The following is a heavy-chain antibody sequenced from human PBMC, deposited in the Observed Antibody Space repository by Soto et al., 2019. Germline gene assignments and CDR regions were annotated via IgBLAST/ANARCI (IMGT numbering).Heavy chain of an antibody. V-gene: IGHV1-69*08. Sequence: QVQLVQSGAEVKKPGSSVKVSCKASGGTFSSYTISWVRQAPGQGLEWMGRIITILGIANYAQKFQGRVTITADKSTSTAYMELSSLRSEDTAVYYCARDPGYCSGGSCANWFDPWGRGTLVTVSS. CDR3: ARDPGYCSGGSCANWFDP. CDR2: IITILGIA. J-gene: IGHJ5*02. CDR1: GGTFSSYT. D-gene: IGHD2-15*01.